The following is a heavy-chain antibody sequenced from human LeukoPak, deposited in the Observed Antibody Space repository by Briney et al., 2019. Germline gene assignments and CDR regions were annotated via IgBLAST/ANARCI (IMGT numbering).Heavy chain of an antibody. D-gene: IGHD1-1*01. CDR2: ISGSESST. CDR1: GFTFSSYA. V-gene: IGHV3-23*01. J-gene: IGHJ6*02. CDR3: AKWNSITSYWNYFGMDV. Sequence: GGSLRLSCAASGFTFSSYAMSWVRQAPGKGLEWVSAISGSESSTYYADSVRGRFTISRDNSKNTLYLQMNSLRAEDTAVYYCAKWNSITSYWNYFGMDVWGQGTTVTVSS.